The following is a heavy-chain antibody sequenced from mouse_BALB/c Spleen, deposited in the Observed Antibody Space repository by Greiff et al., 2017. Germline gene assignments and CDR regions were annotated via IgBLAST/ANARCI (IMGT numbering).Heavy chain of an antibody. Sequence: VKLMESGAELMKPGASVKISCKATGYTFSSYWIEWVKQRPGHGLEWIGEILPGSGSTNYNEKFKGKATFTADTSSNTAYMQLSSLTSEDSAVYYCIIYYDYDVWFAYWGQGTLVTVSA. V-gene: IGHV1-9*01. CDR1: GYTFSSYW. J-gene: IGHJ3*01. CDR3: IIYYDYDVWFAY. CDR2: ILPGSGST. D-gene: IGHD2-4*01.